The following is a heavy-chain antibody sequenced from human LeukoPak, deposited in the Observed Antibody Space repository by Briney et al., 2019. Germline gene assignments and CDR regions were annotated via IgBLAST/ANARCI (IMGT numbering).Heavy chain of an antibody. D-gene: IGHD6-13*01. CDR1: GFTVSSNY. Sequence: GGSLRLSCAASGFTVSSNYMSWVRQAPGKGLEWVSVIYSGGSTYYADSVKGRFTISRDNSKNTLYLQMNSLRAEDTAVYYCAKDEQQLGRGNYFQHWGQGTLVTVSS. CDR3: AKDEQQLGRGNYFQH. V-gene: IGHV3-53*01. J-gene: IGHJ1*01. CDR2: IYSGGST.